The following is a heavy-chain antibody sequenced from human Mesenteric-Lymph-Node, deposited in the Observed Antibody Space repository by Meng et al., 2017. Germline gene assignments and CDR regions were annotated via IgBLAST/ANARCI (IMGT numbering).Heavy chain of an antibody. CDR1: GGSISSYY. D-gene: IGHD3-22*01. CDR2: IYYSGST. CDR3: ARGSSGTYYYDSSGYSDAFDI. J-gene: IGHJ3*02. V-gene: IGHV4-59*12. Sequence: SETLSLTCTVSGGSISSYYWSWIRQPPGKGLEWIGYIYYSGSTNYNPSLKSRVTMSVDTSKNQFSLKLSSVTAADTAVYYCARGSSGTYYYDSSGYSDAFDIWGQGTMVTVSS.